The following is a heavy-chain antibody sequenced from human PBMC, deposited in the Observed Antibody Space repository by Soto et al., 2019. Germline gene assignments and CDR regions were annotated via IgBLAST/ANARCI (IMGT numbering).Heavy chain of an antibody. J-gene: IGHJ5*02. D-gene: IGHD4-4*01. CDR1: GFTFSSYA. Sequence: QVQLVESGGGVGQPGRSLRLSCAASGFTFSSYAMHWVRQAPGKGLEWVAVISYDGSNKYYADSVKGRFTISRDNSKNTLYLQMNSLRAEDTAVYYCARGRMTTVAAPFDPWGQGTLVTVSS. CDR3: ARGRMTTVAAPFDP. V-gene: IGHV3-30-3*01. CDR2: ISYDGSNK.